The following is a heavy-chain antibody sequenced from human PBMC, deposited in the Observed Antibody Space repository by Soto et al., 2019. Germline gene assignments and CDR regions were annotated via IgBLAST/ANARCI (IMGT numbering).Heavy chain of an antibody. CDR1: GGSISSYD. CDR2: IYYSGST. D-gene: IGHD3-9*01. J-gene: IGHJ2*01. Sequence: SETLSLTCTVSGGSISSYDWSWIRQPPGKGLEWIGYIYYSGSTNYNPSLKSRVTISVDTSKNQFSLKLSSVTAADTAVYYCARHVAMYYDILTGYQNWYFDLWGRGTLVTVS. CDR3: ARHVAMYYDILTGYQNWYFDL. V-gene: IGHV4-59*08.